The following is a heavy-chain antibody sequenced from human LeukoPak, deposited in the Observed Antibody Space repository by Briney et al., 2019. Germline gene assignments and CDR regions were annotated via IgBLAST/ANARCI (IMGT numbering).Heavy chain of an antibody. CDR3: ASPHLDYYDSSGYSY. V-gene: IGHV4-34*01. CDR1: GGSFSGYY. Sequence: SETLSITCAVYGGSFSGYYWSWIRQPPGKGLEWIGEINHSGSTNYNPSLKSRVTISVDTSKNQFSLKLSSVTAADTAVYYCASPHLDYYDSSGYSYWGQGTLVTVSS. CDR2: INHSGST. D-gene: IGHD3-22*01. J-gene: IGHJ4*02.